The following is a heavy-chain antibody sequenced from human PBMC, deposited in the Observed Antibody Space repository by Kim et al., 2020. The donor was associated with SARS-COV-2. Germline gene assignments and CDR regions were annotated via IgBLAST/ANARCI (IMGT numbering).Heavy chain of an antibody. CDR3: AREGIYCGGDCYPKFDP. Sequence: VKGRFTISRANAKNSLYLQMNSLRAEDTAVYYCAREGIYCGGDCYPKFDPWGQGTLVTVSS. V-gene: IGHV3-11*04. J-gene: IGHJ5*02. D-gene: IGHD2-21*02.